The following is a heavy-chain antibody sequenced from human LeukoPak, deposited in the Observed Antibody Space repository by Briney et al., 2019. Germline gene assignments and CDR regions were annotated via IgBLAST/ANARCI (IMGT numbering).Heavy chain of an antibody. CDR3: VREYRSSSYYFDY. J-gene: IGHJ4*02. V-gene: IGHV4-59*11. Sequence: SETLSLTCTVSGGSLSSHYWSWIRQPPGKGLEWIGYIYYSGNTNYSPSLKSRVTISVDTSKNQFSLKLNSVTAADTAVYYCVREYRSSSYYFDYWGQGTLVTVSS. CDR2: IYYSGNT. D-gene: IGHD6-6*01. CDR1: GGSLSSHY.